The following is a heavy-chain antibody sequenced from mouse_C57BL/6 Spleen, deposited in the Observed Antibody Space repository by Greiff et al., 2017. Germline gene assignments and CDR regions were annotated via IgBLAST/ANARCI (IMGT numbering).Heavy chain of an antibody. D-gene: IGHD2-5*01. V-gene: IGHV14-1*01. J-gene: IGHJ1*03. Sequence: LQASGAELVRPGASVKLSCTASGFNIQDYYMHWVKQRPEKGLEWIGRIDPEDGDTEYAPKFQGKATMPADTSSNTAYLQLSSLTSEDTAVYYCTTAYSNYGDWYFDVWGTGTTVTVSS. CDR2: IDPEDGDT. CDR3: TTAYSNYGDWYFDV. CDR1: GFNIQDYY.